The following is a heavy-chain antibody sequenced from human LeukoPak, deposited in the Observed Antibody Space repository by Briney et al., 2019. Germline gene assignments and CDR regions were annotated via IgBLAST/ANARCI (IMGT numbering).Heavy chain of an antibody. J-gene: IGHJ4*02. V-gene: IGHV3-43*01. CDR3: AKELDTMFFDY. Sequence: PGGSLRLSCATSGFNFHHYTIHWVRQAPGKGLEWVSLAGWAGGTTYYSDSVRGRFTISRDSGRNSVYLQMNSLTTDDTAFYFCAKELDTMFFDYWGQGALVTVSS. CDR1: GFNFHHYT. D-gene: IGHD3-10*02. CDR2: AGWAGGTT.